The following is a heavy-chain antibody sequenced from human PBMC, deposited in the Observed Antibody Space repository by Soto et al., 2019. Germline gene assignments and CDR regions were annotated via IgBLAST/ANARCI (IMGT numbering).Heavy chain of an antibody. CDR3: AKDRGIMITFGGVNVTRSLFDY. D-gene: IGHD3-16*02. V-gene: IGHV3-23*01. Sequence: EVQLLESGGGLVQPGGSLRLSCAASGFTFSSYAMSWVRQAPGKGLEWVSAISGSGGSTYYADSVKGRFTISRDNSKNTLYLQMNSLRAEDTAVYYCAKDRGIMITFGGVNVTRSLFDYWGQGTLVTVSS. J-gene: IGHJ4*02. CDR1: GFTFSSYA. CDR2: ISGSGGST.